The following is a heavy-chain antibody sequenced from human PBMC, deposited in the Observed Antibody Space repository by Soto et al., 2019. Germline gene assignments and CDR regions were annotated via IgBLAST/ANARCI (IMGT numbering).Heavy chain of an antibody. CDR1: GGTFSSSA. CDR2: IIPLFRTP. CDR3: ARDNDPLQLGGNYYYSLDV. D-gene: IGHD4-4*01. V-gene: IGHV1-69*12. J-gene: IGHJ6*02. Sequence: QVKLVQSGAEMKEPGSSVKVSCKTSGGTFSSSAISWLRQAPGQGLEWMGGIIPLFRTPDYAQKFQGRATIAADESTSTAYMELSSLRSEDTAVYYCARDNDPLQLGGNYYYSLDVWGQGTTITVSS.